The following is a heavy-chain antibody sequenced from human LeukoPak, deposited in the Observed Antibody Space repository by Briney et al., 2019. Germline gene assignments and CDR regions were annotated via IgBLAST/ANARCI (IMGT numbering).Heavy chain of an antibody. V-gene: IGHV3-30-3*01. CDR3: ANTRSIRGYFDY. D-gene: IGHD3-10*01. CDR2: ISYDGSNK. J-gene: IGHJ4*02. Sequence: GGSLRLSCAASGFTFSSYAMHWVRQAPGKGLEWVAVISYDGSNKYYADSVKGRFTISRDNSKNTLYLQMNSLRAEDTAVYYCANTRSIRGYFDYWGQGTLVTVSS. CDR1: GFTFSSYA.